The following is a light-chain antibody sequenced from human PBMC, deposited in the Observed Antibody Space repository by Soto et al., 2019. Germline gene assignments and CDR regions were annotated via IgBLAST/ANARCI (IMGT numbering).Light chain of an antibody. Sequence: QSVLTQPASVSGSPEQSITISCTGTSSDVGAYNLVSWYQHHPGKAPKLIIYEVTHRPSGVSDRFSASKSGNTASLTISGLQAEDEADYYCNSFRVSHLYVFGTGTKVTVL. J-gene: IGLJ1*01. CDR1: SSDVGAYNL. V-gene: IGLV2-14*02. CDR2: EVT. CDR3: NSFRVSHLYV.